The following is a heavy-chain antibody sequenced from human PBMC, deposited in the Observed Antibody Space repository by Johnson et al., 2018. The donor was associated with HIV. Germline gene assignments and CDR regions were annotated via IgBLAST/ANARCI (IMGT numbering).Heavy chain of an antibody. CDR1: GFTFSGSA. CDR3: TRQADI. J-gene: IGHJ3*02. V-gene: IGHV3-73*01. CDR2: IRSKANSYAT. Sequence: VQLVESGGGLVQPGGSLKLSCAASGFTFSGSAMHWVRQASGKGLEWVGRIRSKANSYATAYAASVKGRFTISRDDSKNTAYLQTNSLKTEDTAVYYCTRQADIWGQGTMVTVSS.